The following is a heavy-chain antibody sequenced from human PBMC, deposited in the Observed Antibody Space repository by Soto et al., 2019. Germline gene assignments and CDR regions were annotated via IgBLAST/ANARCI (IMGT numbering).Heavy chain of an antibody. J-gene: IGHJ4*02. CDR2: IYYSGST. CDR1: GGSISSGGYY. D-gene: IGHD2-2*01. CDR3: ARFRTDNQPSFDY. V-gene: IGHV4-31*03. Sequence: PSETLSLTCTASGGSISSGGYYWSWIRQHPGKGLEWIGYIYYSGSTYYNPSLKSRVTISVDTSKNQFSLKLSSVTAADTAVYYCARFRTDNQPSFDYWGQGTLITVSS.